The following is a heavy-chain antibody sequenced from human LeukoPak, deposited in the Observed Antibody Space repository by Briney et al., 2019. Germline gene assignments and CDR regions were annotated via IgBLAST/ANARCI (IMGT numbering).Heavy chain of an antibody. D-gene: IGHD2-2*02. Sequence: ASVKVSCKASGYTFTGYYMHWVRQAPGQGLEWMGWINPNSGGTNYVQKFQGRVTMTRDTSISTAYMELSRLRSDDTAVYYCARDVGRYCSSTSCYTDWFDPWGQGTLVTVSS. V-gene: IGHV1-2*02. CDR2: INPNSGGT. CDR3: ARDVGRYCSSTSCYTDWFDP. J-gene: IGHJ5*02. CDR1: GYTFTGYY.